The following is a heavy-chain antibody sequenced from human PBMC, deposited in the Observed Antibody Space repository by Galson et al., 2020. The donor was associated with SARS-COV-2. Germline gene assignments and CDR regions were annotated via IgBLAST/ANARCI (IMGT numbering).Heavy chain of an antibody. V-gene: IGHV4-31*03. J-gene: IGHJ3*02. CDR1: GGSISSGGYY. Sequence: SQTLSLTCTVSGGSISSGGYYWSWIRQHPGKGLEWIGYIYYSGSTYYNPSLKSRVTISVDTSKNQFSLKLSSVTAADTAVYYCARGLITMIPRAFDIWGQGTMVTVSS. CDR2: IYYSGST. D-gene: IGHD3-22*01. CDR3: ARGLITMIPRAFDI.